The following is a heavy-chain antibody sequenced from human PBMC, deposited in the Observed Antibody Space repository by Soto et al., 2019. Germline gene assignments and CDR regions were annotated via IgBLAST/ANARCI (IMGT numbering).Heavy chain of an antibody. V-gene: IGHV3-33*01. J-gene: IGHJ5*02. Sequence: PGGSLRLSCAASGFTFSSYGMHWVRQAPGKGLEWVAVIWYDGSNKYYADSVKGRFTISRDNSKNTLYLQMNSLRAEDTAIYYCVRGGGGGLFDPWGQGTMVTVPS. CDR2: IWYDGSNK. CDR3: VRGGGGGLFDP. D-gene: IGHD2-15*01. CDR1: GFTFSSYG.